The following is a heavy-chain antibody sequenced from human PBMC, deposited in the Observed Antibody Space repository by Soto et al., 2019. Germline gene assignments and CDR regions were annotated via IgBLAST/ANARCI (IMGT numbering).Heavy chain of an antibody. CDR3: ARAGEDDFWSGYPYGMDV. Sequence: SGGALRVSCAAPGFPFSSYDKHWGRQNPGKSLEWVSAIGTAGDTYYPGSVKGRFTISRENAKNSLYLQMNSLRAEDTAVYYCARAGEDDFWSGYPYGMDVWGQGTMVTAP. J-gene: IGHJ6*02. D-gene: IGHD3-3*01. CDR1: GFPFSSYD. CDR2: IGTAGDT. V-gene: IGHV3-13*01.